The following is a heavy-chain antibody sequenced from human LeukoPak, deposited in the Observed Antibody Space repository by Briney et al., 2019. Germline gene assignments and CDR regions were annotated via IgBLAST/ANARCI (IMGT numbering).Heavy chain of an antibody. CDR3: ARDRSIVGASGPDAFDI. V-gene: IGHV1-2*02. Sequence: APVKVSCKASGYTFTGYYMHWVRQAPGQGLEWMGWINPNSGGTNCAQKFQGRVTMTRDTSISTAYMELSRLRSDDTAVYYCARDRSIVGASGPDAFDIWGQGTMVTVSS. D-gene: IGHD1-26*01. CDR2: INPNSGGT. J-gene: IGHJ3*02. CDR1: GYTFTGYY.